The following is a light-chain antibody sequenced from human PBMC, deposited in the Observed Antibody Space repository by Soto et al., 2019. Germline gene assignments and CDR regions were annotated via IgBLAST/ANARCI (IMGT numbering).Light chain of an antibody. V-gene: IGKV3-20*01. CDR3: QQYGSSGT. CDR1: QSVSNNY. CDR2: GAS. J-gene: IGKJ4*02. Sequence: VFTQTPGTLSLSPGARASLSCSASQSVSNNYLAWYNQKPGQAPRLLIYGASNRATGIPDRFIVTGSGTEFTLAVSRLEPEDFAVDDCQQYGSSGTFSLGTKVEIK.